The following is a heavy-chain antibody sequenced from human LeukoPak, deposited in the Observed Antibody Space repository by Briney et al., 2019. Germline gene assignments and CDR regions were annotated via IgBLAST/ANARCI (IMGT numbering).Heavy chain of an antibody. J-gene: IGHJ5*02. CDR3: ARDEVWQDCSSTSCYGDNWSDP. Sequence: ASVKVSCKASGYTFTSYGISWVRQAPGQGLEWMGWISAYNGNTNYAQKLQGRVTMTTDTSTSTAYMELRSLRSDDTAVYYCARDEVWQDCSSTSCYGDNWSDPWGQGTLVTVSS. CDR2: ISAYNGNT. V-gene: IGHV1-18*01. D-gene: IGHD2-2*01. CDR1: GYTFTSYG.